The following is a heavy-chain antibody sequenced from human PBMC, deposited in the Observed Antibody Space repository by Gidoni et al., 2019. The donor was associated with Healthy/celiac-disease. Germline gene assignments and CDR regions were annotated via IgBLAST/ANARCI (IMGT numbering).Heavy chain of an antibody. CDR1: GGSISSSSYY. V-gene: IGHV4-39*01. J-gene: IGHJ4*02. CDR3: ARSYNWNPPEKYYFDY. Sequence: QLQLQESGPGLVKPSETLSLTCTVSGGSISSSSYYWGWIRQPPGKGLEWMGSIYYSGSTYYNPSLKSRVTISVDTSKNQFSLKLSSVTAADTAVYYCARSYNWNPPEKYYFDYWGQGTLVTVSS. D-gene: IGHD1-20*01. CDR2: IYYSGST.